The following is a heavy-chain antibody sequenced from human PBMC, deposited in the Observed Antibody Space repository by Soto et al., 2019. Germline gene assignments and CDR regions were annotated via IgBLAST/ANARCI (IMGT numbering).Heavy chain of an antibody. D-gene: IGHD6-19*01. V-gene: IGHV3-48*02. Sequence: GGSLRLSCAAPGFTFSRYSINYVRQAPGRGLEWVSYISSSSTIYYADSVKGRFTISRDNAKNSLYLQMNSLRDVDSAVYYCERHLAVDYWGQGTLVTVSS. J-gene: IGHJ4*02. CDR3: ERHLAVDY. CDR2: ISSSSTI. CDR1: GFTFSRYS.